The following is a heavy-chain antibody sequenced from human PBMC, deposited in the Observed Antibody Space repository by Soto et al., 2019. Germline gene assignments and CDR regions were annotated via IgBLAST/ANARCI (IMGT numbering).Heavy chain of an antibody. J-gene: IGHJ4*02. D-gene: IGHD2-15*01. CDR2: IIPIFGTA. V-gene: IGHV1-69*12. Sequence: QVQLVQSGAEVKKPGSSVKVSCKASGGTFSSYAISWVRQAPGQGLEWMGGIIPIFGTANYAQKFQGRVTITADESTSTAYMELSSLRSEDTGVYYCARVVYFRGGSCYSYFDYWGQGTLVTVSS. CDR1: GGTFSSYA. CDR3: ARVVYFRGGSCYSYFDY.